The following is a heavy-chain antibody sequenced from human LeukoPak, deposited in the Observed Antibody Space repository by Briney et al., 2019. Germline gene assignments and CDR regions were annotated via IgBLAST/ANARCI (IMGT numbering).Heavy chain of an antibody. Sequence: SETLSLTCTVSGGSISPYYWSWIRQPPGKGLEWIGYLYYSGSTNYNPSLKSRVTISVDTSKNQFSLKLSSVTAADTAVYYCARGVGDGYNSGGGWLDPWGQGTLVTVSS. J-gene: IGHJ5*02. CDR1: GGSISPYY. V-gene: IGHV4-59*01. D-gene: IGHD5-24*01. CDR3: ARGVGDGYNSGGGWLDP. CDR2: LYYSGST.